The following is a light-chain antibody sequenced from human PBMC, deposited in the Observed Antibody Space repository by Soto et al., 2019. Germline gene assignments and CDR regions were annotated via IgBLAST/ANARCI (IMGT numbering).Light chain of an antibody. CDR1: QSVSSN. CDR2: GAS. J-gene: IGKJ1*01. CDR3: QQYNNWPGT. Sequence: DIVMTQSPATLSVSPGERATLSCRASQSVSSNLAWYQQKPGQAPRLLIYGASTRATGIPARFSVSGSGTEFTLTISSLQSEDFAVYYCQQYNNWPGTFGQGNKVEIK. V-gene: IGKV3-15*01.